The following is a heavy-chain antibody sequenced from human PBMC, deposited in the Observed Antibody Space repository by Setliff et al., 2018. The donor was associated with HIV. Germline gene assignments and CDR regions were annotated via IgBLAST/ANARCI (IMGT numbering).Heavy chain of an antibody. CDR3: ASRGIVEVPISIPDEYFVH. D-gene: IGHD2-15*01. CDR2: IDYSGTT. Sequence: PSETLSLTCTASGGSIDSTSYYWGGIRQPPGKGLAWIGSIDYSGTTYYNPSLKSRVTISVDRSRNQFSLTLSSVTAADTATYYCASRGIVEVPISIPDEYFVHWGHGTLVTVSS. J-gene: IGHJ1*01. V-gene: IGHV4-39*01. CDR1: GGSIDSTSYY.